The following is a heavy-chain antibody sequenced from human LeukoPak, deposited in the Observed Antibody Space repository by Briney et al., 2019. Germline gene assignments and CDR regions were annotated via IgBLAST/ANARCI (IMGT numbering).Heavy chain of an antibody. CDR3: ARGSIAYCGGDCYNY. CDR2: INPNSGAT. D-gene: IGHD2-21*02. CDR1: GYSFTGYY. V-gene: IGHV1-2*02. Sequence: GASVKVSCKASGYSFTGYYMHWVRQAPGQGLEWMGWINPNSGATNYAQKLQGRVTMTTDTSTSTAYMELRSLRSDDTAVYYCARGSIAYCGGDCYNYWGQGTLVTVSS. J-gene: IGHJ4*02.